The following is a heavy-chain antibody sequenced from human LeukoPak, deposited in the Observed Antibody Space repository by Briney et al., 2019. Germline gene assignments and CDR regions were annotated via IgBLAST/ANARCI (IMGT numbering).Heavy chain of an antibody. J-gene: IGHJ4*02. CDR2: IKEDVSEK. Sequence: GGSLRLSCAGYGFTSSGYWMSWVRHAPGTGLEWVANIKEDVSEKNYVDSVTGRFTISRDNAKNSLYLQMNSLRAEDTAVYYCARGANWYVSHWGQGALVTVSS. V-gene: IGHV3-7*03. D-gene: IGHD1-1*01. CDR1: GFTSSGYW. CDR3: ARGANWYVSH.